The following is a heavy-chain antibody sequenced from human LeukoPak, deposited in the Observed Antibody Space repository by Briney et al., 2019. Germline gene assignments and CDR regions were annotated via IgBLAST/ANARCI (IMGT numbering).Heavy chain of an antibody. CDR3: ARDSPYSSGWNPDY. Sequence: SVKVSCKASGYTFTGYYMHWVRQAPGQGLEWMGRINPNSGGTNYAQKFQGRVTMTRDTSISTAYMELSRLRSDDTAVYYCARDSPYSSGWNPDYWGQGTLVTVSS. CDR1: GYTFTGYY. D-gene: IGHD6-19*01. CDR2: INPNSGGT. V-gene: IGHV1-2*06. J-gene: IGHJ4*02.